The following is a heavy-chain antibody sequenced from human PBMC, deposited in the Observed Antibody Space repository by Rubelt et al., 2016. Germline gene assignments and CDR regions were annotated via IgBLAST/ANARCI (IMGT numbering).Heavy chain of an antibody. CDR1: SSCG. D-gene: IGHD5-18*01. J-gene: IGHJ4*02. V-gene: IGHV3-33*01. Sequence: SSCGMHWVRQAPGKGLEWVAVIWYDGSNKYYADSVKGRFTISRDNSKNTLYLQMNSLRAEDTAVYYCARRGYSYGLLFDYWGQGTLVTVSS. CDR3: ARRGYSYGLLFDY. CDR2: IWYDGSNK.